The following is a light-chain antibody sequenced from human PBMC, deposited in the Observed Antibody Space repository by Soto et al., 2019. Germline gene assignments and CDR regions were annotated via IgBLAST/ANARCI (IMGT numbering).Light chain of an antibody. V-gene: IGKV1-5*03. Sequence: DIQMTQSPSTLSASVGDRVTITCRASQRISSWLAWYQQKPGKAPKLLIYKASSLESGVPSRFSGSGSGTEFTLTISSLQPDDFATYYCQQYNSIRGTFGQGTKVEIK. J-gene: IGKJ1*01. CDR3: QQYNSIRGT. CDR1: QRISSW. CDR2: KAS.